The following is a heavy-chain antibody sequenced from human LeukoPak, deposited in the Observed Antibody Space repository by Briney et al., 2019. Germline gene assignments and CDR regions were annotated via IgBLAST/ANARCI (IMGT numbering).Heavy chain of an antibody. CDR3: AKHAAVAMNWFDP. Sequence: PGGSLRLSCAASGFTFSNFWMSWVRQAPGKGLEWVANIKVDGSEKYYVDSVKGRFTISRDNAENSLYLQMNSLRAEDTAVYYCAKHAAVAMNWFDPWGQGTLVTVSS. D-gene: IGHD6-19*01. J-gene: IGHJ5*02. V-gene: IGHV3-7*03. CDR2: IKVDGSEK. CDR1: GFTFSNFW.